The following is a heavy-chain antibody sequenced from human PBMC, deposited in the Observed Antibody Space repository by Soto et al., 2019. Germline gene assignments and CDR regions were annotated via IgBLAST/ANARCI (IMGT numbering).Heavy chain of an antibody. CDR1: GDSVSSNIAA. CDR2: TYYRSKWYN. D-gene: IGHD2-15*01. Sequence: SQTLSLTCAISGDSVSSNIAAWNWIRQSPSRGLEWLGRTYYRSKWYNDYAVSVKSRITINPDTSKNQFSLQLNSVTPEDTAVYYCAATTREYCSGGSCYTDAFNVWGQGTMVTVSS. J-gene: IGHJ3*01. CDR3: AATTREYCSGGSCYTDAFNV. V-gene: IGHV6-1*01.